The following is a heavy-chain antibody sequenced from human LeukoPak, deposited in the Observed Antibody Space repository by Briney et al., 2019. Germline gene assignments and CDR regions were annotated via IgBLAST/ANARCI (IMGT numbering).Heavy chain of an antibody. J-gene: IGHJ4*02. CDR1: GFTFSSYA. CDR2: ISYDGSNK. CDR3: ARDNFGFDY. V-gene: IGHV3-30-3*01. Sequence: GGSLRLSCAASGFTFSSYAMHWVRQAPGKGLEWVAVISYDGSNKYYADSVKGRFTISRDNSKNTLYLQMNSLRAEDTAVYYCARDNFGFDYWGQGTLVTVSS. D-gene: IGHD1-20*01.